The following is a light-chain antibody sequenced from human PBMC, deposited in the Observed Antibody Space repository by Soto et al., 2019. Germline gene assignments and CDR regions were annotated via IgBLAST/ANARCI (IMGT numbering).Light chain of an antibody. V-gene: IGKV3-15*01. J-gene: IGKJ1*01. CDR3: QEYIQWPPGM. Sequence: DIVVTQSPATRSASPGEKVTLSCMASQFVSSRLAWYQQRPGQVPRLLIYDTSTRAPGISARFSGSGSGTEFTLTISSLQSEDFAVYYCQEYIQWPPGMFGQGTKVDIK. CDR2: DTS. CDR1: QFVSSR.